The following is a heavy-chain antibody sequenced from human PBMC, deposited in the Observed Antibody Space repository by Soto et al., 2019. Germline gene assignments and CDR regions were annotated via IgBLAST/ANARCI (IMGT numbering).Heavy chain of an antibody. CDR1: GFTFSNAW. D-gene: IGHD3-3*01. CDR3: TTSFNYDFLSGYSPWYYYYGMDV. J-gene: IGHJ6*02. V-gene: IGHV3-15*01. Sequence: GGSLRLSCAASGFTFSNAWMSWVRQAPGKGLEWVGRIKSKTDGGTTDYAAPVKGRFTISRDDSKNTLYLQMNSLKTEDTAVYYCTTSFNYDFLSGYSPWYYYYGMDVWGQGTTVTVSS. CDR2: IKSKTDGGTT.